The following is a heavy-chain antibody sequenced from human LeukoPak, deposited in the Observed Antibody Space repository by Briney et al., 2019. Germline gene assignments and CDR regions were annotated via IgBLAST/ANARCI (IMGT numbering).Heavy chain of an antibody. Sequence: PGGSLRLSCAASGFTFSSYWMSWVRQAPGKGLEWAANIKQDGSVEYYVVSVKGRFTISRDNAKESLYLQMNSLRAEDTAVYYCAGIGYSSSSFDFWGQGTLVTVSS. CDR2: IKQDGSVE. CDR1: GFTFSSYW. V-gene: IGHV3-7*05. CDR3: AGIGYSSSSFDF. D-gene: IGHD6-6*01. J-gene: IGHJ4*02.